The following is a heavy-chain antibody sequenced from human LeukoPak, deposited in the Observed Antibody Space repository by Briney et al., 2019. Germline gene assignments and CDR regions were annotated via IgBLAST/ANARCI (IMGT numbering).Heavy chain of an antibody. V-gene: IGHV4-34*01. CDR3: ARLPKKYYYGSGRNLGPAYYFDY. CDR1: GGSFSDYY. D-gene: IGHD3-10*01. J-gene: IGHJ4*02. CDR2: INHSGST. Sequence: SETLSPTSAVYGGSFSDYYWSWIRPPPGKGLEWIGEINHSGSTNYNPSLKSRVTISVDTSKNQFSLKLSSVTAADTAVYYCARLPKKYYYGSGRNLGPAYYFDYWGQGTLVTVSS.